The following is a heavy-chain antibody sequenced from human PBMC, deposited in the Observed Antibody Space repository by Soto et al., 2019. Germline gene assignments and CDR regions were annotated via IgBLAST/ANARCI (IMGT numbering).Heavy chain of an antibody. CDR2: ITDSGGAI. CDR1: GFTFNTYA. Sequence: EVQLLESGGGLVQPGGSLRLSCAASGFTFNTYAMTWVRQASGKGLEYVSSITDSGGAIYYADSVKGRFTISRDNSENTLSLQMNSLRAEDTALYYCAKGGLGTECGGACYSRSLDSWGRGTLVTVSS. CDR3: AKGGLGTECGGACYSRSLDS. D-gene: IGHD2-21*02. V-gene: IGHV3-23*01. J-gene: IGHJ4*02.